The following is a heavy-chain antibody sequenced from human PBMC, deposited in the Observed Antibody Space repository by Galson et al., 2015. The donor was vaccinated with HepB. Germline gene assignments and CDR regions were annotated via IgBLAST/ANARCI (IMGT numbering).Heavy chain of an antibody. Sequence: SETLSLTCTVSGYSISSGYYWGWIRQPPGKGLEWIGSIYHSGSTYYNPSLKSRVTISVDTSKNQFSLKLSSVTAADTAVYYCARDYYYDSSGYYKDYWGQGTLVTVSS. V-gene: IGHV4-38-2*02. D-gene: IGHD3-22*01. CDR2: IYHSGST. CDR3: ARDYYYDSSGYYKDY. CDR1: GYSISSGYY. J-gene: IGHJ4*02.